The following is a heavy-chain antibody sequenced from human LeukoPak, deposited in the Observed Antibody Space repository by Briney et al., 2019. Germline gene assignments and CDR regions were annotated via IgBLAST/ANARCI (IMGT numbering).Heavy chain of an antibody. D-gene: IGHD3-3*01. CDR1: GGSISSYY. J-gene: IGHJ5*02. V-gene: IGHV4-59*01. CDR3: ARRVRYDFWSGYGHNWFDP. CDR2: IYYSGST. Sequence: SETLSLTCTVSGGSISSYYWSWIRQPPGKGLEWIGYIYYSGSTNYNPSLKSRVTISVDTSKNQFSLKLSSVTAEDTAVYYCARRVRYDFWSGYGHNWFDPWGQGTLVTVSS.